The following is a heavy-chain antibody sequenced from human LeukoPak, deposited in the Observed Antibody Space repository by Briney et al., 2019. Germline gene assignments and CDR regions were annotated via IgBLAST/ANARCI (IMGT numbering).Heavy chain of an antibody. J-gene: IGHJ4*02. Sequence: PGGSLRLSCAASGFTFSSYSMNWVRQAPGKGLEWVSSISSSSSYIHYADSVKGRFTISRDNSKNTLYLQMNSLRAEDTAVYYCAKVDSGIVATGSPYFDYWGQGTLVTVSS. CDR1: GFTFSSYS. V-gene: IGHV3-21*04. CDR3: AKVDSGIVATGSPYFDY. D-gene: IGHD6-13*01. CDR2: ISSSSSYI.